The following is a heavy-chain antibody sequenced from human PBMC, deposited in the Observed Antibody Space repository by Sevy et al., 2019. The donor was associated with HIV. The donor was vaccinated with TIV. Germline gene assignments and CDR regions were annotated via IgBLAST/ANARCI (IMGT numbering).Heavy chain of an antibody. J-gene: IGHJ4*02. D-gene: IGHD6-13*01. Sequence: SETLSLTCTVSRGSISTYYWTWIRQPPGKGLEWVGYIYYSGSTDYNPSLKNRVTMSIDTSKNQFSLKLRSVTAADTAVYYCTRGGPNQQQLDYFDYWGQGTLVTVSS. V-gene: IGHV4-59*01. CDR3: TRGGPNQQQLDYFDY. CDR2: IYYSGST. CDR1: RGSISTYY.